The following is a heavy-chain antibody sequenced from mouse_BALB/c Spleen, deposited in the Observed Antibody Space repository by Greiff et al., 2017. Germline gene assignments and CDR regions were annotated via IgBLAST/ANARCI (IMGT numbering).Heavy chain of an antibody. Sequence: LQQPGSELVRPGASVKLSCKASGYTFTSYWMHWVKQRHGQGLEWIGNIYPGSGSTNYDEKFKSKGTLTVDTSSSTAYMHLSSLTSEDSAVYYCTRGRYLDYWGQGTTLTVSS. CDR3: TRGRYLDY. V-gene: IGHV1S22*01. CDR1: GYTFTSYW. J-gene: IGHJ2*01. CDR2: IYPGSGST.